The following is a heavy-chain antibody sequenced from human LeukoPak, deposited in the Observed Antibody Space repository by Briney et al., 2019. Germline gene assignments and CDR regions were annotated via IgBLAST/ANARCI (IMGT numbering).Heavy chain of an antibody. CDR1: GLTFSSYG. CDR2: ISYDGSNK. Sequence: PGGSLRPSCAASGLTFSSYGMHWVRQAPGKGLEWVAVISYDGSNKYYADSVKGRFTISRDNSKNTLYLQMNSLRAEDTAVYYCARPPRSYSGSYVGYFQHWGQGTLVTASS. V-gene: IGHV3-30*03. CDR3: ARPPRSYSGSYVGYFQH. J-gene: IGHJ1*01. D-gene: IGHD1-26*01.